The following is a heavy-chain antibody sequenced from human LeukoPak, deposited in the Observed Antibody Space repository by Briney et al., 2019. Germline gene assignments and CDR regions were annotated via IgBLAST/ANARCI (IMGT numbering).Heavy chain of an antibody. CDR2: ITRSNYI. Sequence: PGGSLRLSCAASGFTFSRYNMNWVRQAPGKGLEWVSSITRSNYIYYADSVKGRFIISRDNSKNTVFLQMNSLRAEDTGVYYCANRISGSSSWGQGTLVTVSS. J-gene: IGHJ5*02. CDR3: ANRISGSSS. D-gene: IGHD1-26*01. CDR1: GFTFSRYN. V-gene: IGHV3-21*04.